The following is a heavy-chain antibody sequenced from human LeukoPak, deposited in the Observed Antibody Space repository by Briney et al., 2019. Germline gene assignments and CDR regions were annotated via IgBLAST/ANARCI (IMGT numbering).Heavy chain of an antibody. D-gene: IGHD6-19*01. Sequence: GGSLRLSCAASGFTFSSYAMNWARRAPGKGLEWLANIKEDGTKKYYVDSVKGRFTISRDNAKNSLYLQMDSLRAEDTAVYYCARDPGRQYSSIADVWGQGTTVTVSS. J-gene: IGHJ6*02. CDR3: ARDPGRQYSSIADV. CDR1: GFTFSSYA. CDR2: IKEDGTKK. V-gene: IGHV3-7*03.